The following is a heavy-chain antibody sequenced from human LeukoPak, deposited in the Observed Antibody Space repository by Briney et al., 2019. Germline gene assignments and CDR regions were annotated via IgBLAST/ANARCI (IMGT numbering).Heavy chain of an antibody. CDR2: TYYSGST. Sequence: PSETLSLTCTVSGGSISSYYWSWIRQPPGKGLEWIGYTYYSGSTNYNPSLKSRVTISVDTSKNQFSLKLSSVTAADTAVYYCARFRTHWFDPWGQGTLVTVSS. V-gene: IGHV4-59*01. CDR3: ARFRTHWFDP. J-gene: IGHJ5*02. D-gene: IGHD3/OR15-3a*01. CDR1: GGSISSYY.